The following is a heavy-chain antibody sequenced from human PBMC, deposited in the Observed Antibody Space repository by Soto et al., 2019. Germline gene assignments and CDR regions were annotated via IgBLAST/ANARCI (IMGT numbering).Heavy chain of an antibody. CDR1: GFTFGDYA. J-gene: IGHJ3*02. D-gene: IGHD1-7*01. V-gene: IGHV3-49*04. Sequence: SLRLSCTASGFTFGDYAMSWVRQAPGKGLEWAGFIRSKAYGGTTEYAASVKGRFTISRDDSKSIAYLQMNSLKTEDTAVYYCTRPRYNWNYGAFDIWGQGTMVTVSS. CDR3: TRPRYNWNYGAFDI. CDR2: IRSKAYGGTT.